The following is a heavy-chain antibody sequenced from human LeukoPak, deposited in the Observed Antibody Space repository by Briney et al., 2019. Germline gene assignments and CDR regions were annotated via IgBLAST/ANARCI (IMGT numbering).Heavy chain of an antibody. CDR1: GFTFSSYE. CDR2: ISSSGSTI. J-gene: IGHJ6*03. Sequence: GGSLRLSCAASGFTFSSYEMNWVRQAPGKGLEWVSYISSSGSTIYYADSVKGRFTISRDNAKNSLYLQMNSLRAEDTAVYYCAKDSVVVTAIRGYYYYYMDVWGKGTTVTISS. D-gene: IGHD2-21*02. V-gene: IGHV3-48*03. CDR3: AKDSVVVTAIRGYYYYYMDV.